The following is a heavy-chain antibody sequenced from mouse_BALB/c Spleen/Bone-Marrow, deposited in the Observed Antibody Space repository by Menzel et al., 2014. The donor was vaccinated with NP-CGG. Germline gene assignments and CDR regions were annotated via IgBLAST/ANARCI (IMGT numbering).Heavy chain of an antibody. CDR1: GYTFSSYW. J-gene: IGHJ4*01. D-gene: IGHD2-14*01. CDR3: ARDYRYDGAMDY. Sequence: VQVVESGAELMKPGASVKISCKATGYTFSSYWIEWVKQRPGHGLEWIGEILPGXGTTNYNENFKGKATFTADTSSNTAYMQLSSLTSEDSAVYYCARDYRYDGAMDYWGQGTSVTVSS. CDR2: ILPGXGTT. V-gene: IGHV1-9*01.